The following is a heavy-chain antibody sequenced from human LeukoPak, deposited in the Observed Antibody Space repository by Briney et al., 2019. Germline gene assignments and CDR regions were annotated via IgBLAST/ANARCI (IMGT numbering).Heavy chain of an antibody. CDR3: AGVQFTMVRGVILFDP. D-gene: IGHD3-10*01. CDR2: IYYSGST. V-gene: IGHV4-59*01. CDR1: GGSISSYY. Sequence: PSETLSLTCTVSGGSISSYYWSWIRQPPGKGLEWIGYIYYSGSTNYNPSLKSRVTISVDTSKNQFSLKLSSVTAADTAVYYCAGVQFTMVRGVILFDPWGQGTLVTVSS. J-gene: IGHJ5*02.